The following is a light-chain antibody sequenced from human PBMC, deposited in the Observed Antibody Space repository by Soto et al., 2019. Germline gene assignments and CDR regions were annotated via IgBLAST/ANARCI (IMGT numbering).Light chain of an antibody. V-gene: IGKV3-15*01. CDR1: QSVNSK. CDR2: GAS. J-gene: IGKJ5*01. CDR3: QQRSNWPPT. Sequence: EIVMTQSPATLSVSPGERATLSCRASQSVNSKLAWYQQKPGRAPRLLIYGASTRATGIPARFSGSGSGTDFTLTISSLEPEDFALYYCQQRSNWPPTFGQGTRLEIK.